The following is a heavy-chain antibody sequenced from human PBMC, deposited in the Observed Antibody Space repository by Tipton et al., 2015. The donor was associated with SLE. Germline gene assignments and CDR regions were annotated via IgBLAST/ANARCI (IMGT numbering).Heavy chain of an antibody. CDR3: ARRRRAAAGRSYWYFDL. Sequence: TLSLTCAVYGGSFSGYYWNWIRQPPGKGLEWIGEINHSGITKYNPSLKSRVTISVDTSKNQFSLKLSSVTAADTAVYYCARRRRAAAGRSYWYFDLWGRGTLVTVSS. CDR2: INHSGIT. J-gene: IGHJ2*01. V-gene: IGHV4-34*01. D-gene: IGHD6-13*01. CDR1: GGSFSGYY.